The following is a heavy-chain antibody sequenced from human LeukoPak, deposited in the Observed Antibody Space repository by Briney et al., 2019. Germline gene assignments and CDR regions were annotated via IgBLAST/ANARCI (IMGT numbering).Heavy chain of an antibody. V-gene: IGHV4-61*01. D-gene: IGHD3-16*02. J-gene: IGHJ4*02. CDR2: IYYSGST. Sequence: PSETLSLTCTVSGGSVSSGSYYWSWIRQPPGKGLEWIGYIYYSGSTNYNPSLKSRVTISVDTSKNQFSLKLSSVTAADTAVYYCGSEGMITFGGVIVMGGGYFDYWGQGTLVTVSS. CDR3: GSEGMITFGGVIVMGGGYFDY. CDR1: GGSVSSGSYY.